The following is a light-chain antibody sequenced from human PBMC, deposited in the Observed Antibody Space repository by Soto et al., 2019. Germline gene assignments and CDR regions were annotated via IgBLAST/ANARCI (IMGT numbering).Light chain of an antibody. CDR1: QGISSY. Sequence: DIQLTQSPSFLSASVGDRVTITCRASQGISSYLAWYQQRPGKAPKLLIFAASTLQSGVPSRFSGSGSGTEFTLAITSQPYEDFATYYCQQLHNHPPTFGGGTKVEIK. J-gene: IGKJ4*01. CDR2: AAS. V-gene: IGKV1-9*01. CDR3: QQLHNHPPT.